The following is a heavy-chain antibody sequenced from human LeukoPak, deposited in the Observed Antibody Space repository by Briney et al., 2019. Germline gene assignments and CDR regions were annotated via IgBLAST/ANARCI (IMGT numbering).Heavy chain of an antibody. V-gene: IGHV4-59*08. J-gene: IGHJ3*01. D-gene: IGHD1-14*01. CDR3: AREITGTTWAFDV. CDR2: IYYSGST. CDR1: GGSISSYC. Sequence: PSETLSLTCTVSGGSISSYCWSWIRQPPGKGLQWIGYIYYSGSTKYNPSLKSRVTISVDTSKNQFSLRLSSVTAADTAVYYCAREITGTTWAFDVWGQGTLVTVSS.